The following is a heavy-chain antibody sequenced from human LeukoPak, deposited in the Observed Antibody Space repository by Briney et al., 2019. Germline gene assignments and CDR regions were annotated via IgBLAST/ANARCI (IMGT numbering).Heavy chain of an antibody. J-gene: IGHJ6*03. Sequence: GGSLRLSCAASGFTFSSYAMRWVRQAPGKGLEWVAVISYDGSNKYYADSVKGRFTISRDNSKNTLYLQMNSLRAEDTAVYYCARTYYDILTGYYYYMDVWGKGTTVTVSS. V-gene: IGHV3-30*01. CDR3: ARTYYDILTGYYYYMDV. D-gene: IGHD3-9*01. CDR2: ISYDGSNK. CDR1: GFTFSSYA.